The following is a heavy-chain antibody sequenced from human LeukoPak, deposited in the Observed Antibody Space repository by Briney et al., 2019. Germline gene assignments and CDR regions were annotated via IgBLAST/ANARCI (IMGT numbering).Heavy chain of an antibody. CDR2: IYYSGST. J-gene: IGHJ6*03. CDR1: GGSISSGGYY. V-gene: IGHV4-31*03. Sequence: SQTLSLTCTVSGGSISSGGYYWSWNRQHPGKGLEWIGYIYYSGSTYYNPSLKSRVTISVDTSKNQFSLKLSSVTAADTAVYYCARGLYYYYMDVWGKGTTVTVSS. CDR3: ARGLYYYYMDV.